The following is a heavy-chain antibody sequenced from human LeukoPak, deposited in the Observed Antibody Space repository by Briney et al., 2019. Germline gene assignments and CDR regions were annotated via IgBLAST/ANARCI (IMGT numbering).Heavy chain of an antibody. CDR2: IIPIFGTA. J-gene: IGHJ5*02. D-gene: IGHD1-26*01. V-gene: IGHV1-69*13. CDR1: GYTFSSYA. CDR3: ARDQSGEWELLSGWWFDP. Sequence: ASVTVSCTASGYTFSSYAISWVRQAPGQGLEWMGGIIPIFGTANYAQKFQGRVTITADESTSTAYMELSSLRSEDTAVYYCARDQSGEWELLSGWWFDPWGQGTLVTVSS.